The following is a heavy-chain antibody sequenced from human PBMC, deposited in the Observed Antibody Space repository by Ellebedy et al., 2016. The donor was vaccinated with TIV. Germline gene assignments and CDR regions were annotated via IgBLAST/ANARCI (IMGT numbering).Heavy chain of an antibody. Sequence: PGGSLRLSCEASGFLFSTYGMSWVRQAPGMGLEWVSDINPSGSSTYLTDSVKGRFTISRDNSKNMVYLELNNVRVEDTAVYHCARKNMDMTTVSPNDYWGQGARVIVSS. CDR3: ARKNMDMTTVSPNDY. CDR1: GFLFSTYG. V-gene: IGHV3-23*01. J-gene: IGHJ4*02. D-gene: IGHD4-17*01. CDR2: INPSGSST.